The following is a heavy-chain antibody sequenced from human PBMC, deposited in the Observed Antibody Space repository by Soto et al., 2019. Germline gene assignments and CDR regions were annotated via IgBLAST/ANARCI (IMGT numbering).Heavy chain of an antibody. CDR3: AREWWSGSLIGGSL. D-gene: IGHD3-3*01. Sequence: QVQLQQWGAGLLKPSETLSLTCPVNGGSFSDYYWTWIRQPPGKGLEWIGEVNHGGSTHYNPSLKRRVSISVDTYKKQFSLNLTFVTAAGTAVYYCAREWWSGSLIGGSLGGEGTLVTVSS. J-gene: IGHJ4*02. CDR2: VNHGGST. CDR1: GGSFSDYY. V-gene: IGHV4-34*01.